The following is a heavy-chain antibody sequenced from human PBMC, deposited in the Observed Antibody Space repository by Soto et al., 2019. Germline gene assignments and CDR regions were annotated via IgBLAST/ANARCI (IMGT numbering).Heavy chain of an antibody. CDR1: GGSISSGDYY. CDR3: ARGLPRGYGDYGASNWFDP. J-gene: IGHJ5*02. V-gene: IGHV4-30-4*01. CDR2: IYYSGST. D-gene: IGHD4-17*01. Sequence: SETLSLTCTVSGGSISSGDYYWSWIRQPPGKGLEWIGYIYYSGSTYYNPSLKSRVTISVDTSKNQFSLKLSPVTAADTAVYYCARGLPRGYGDYGASNWFDPWGQGTLVTVSS.